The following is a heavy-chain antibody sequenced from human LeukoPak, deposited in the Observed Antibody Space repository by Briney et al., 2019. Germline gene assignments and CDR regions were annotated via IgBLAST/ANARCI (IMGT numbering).Heavy chain of an antibody. CDR2: IYYSGST. CDR1: GGSISSGDYY. V-gene: IGHV4-30-4*08. CDR3: ARVSTIFGVVIMGVDY. Sequence: PSETLSLTCTVSGGSISSGDYYWSWIRQPPGKGLGWIGYIYYSGSTYYNPSLKSRVTISVDTSKNQFSLKLSSVTAADTAVYYCARVSTIFGVVIMGVDYWGQGTLVTVSS. D-gene: IGHD3-3*01. J-gene: IGHJ4*02.